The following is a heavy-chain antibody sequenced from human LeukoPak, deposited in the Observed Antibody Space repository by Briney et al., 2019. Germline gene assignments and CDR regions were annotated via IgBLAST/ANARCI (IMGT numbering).Heavy chain of an antibody. CDR3: ARDGYDSSGYPA. V-gene: IGHV3-11*01. CDR2: ISSSGSTI. CDR1: GFTFSDYY. Sequence: GGSLRLSCAASGFTFSDYYMSWMRQALGKGLETGSYISSSGSTIYYADSVKGPFTIARDNDKHSLYLQMNSLRAEDTAVYYCARDGYDSSGYPAWGQGTLVTVSS. D-gene: IGHD3-22*01. J-gene: IGHJ5*02.